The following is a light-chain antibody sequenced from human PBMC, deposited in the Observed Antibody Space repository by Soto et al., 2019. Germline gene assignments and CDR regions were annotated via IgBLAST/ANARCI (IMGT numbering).Light chain of an antibody. J-gene: IGKJ4*01. CDR1: QSVIYS. V-gene: IGKV3-11*01. Sequence: EIVVTQAPATLPLSTGETAALSCRAIQSVIYSLAWYQQIPGQAPRRLIYDTSNRANGIPARFSGSGSGTDFTLIISSLEPDEFAVYYCQQRANWPLTFGGGTKV. CDR3: QQRANWPLT. CDR2: DTS.